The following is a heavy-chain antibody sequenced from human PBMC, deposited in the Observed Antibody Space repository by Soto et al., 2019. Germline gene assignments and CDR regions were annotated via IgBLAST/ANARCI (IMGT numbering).Heavy chain of an antibody. J-gene: IGHJ6*02. D-gene: IGHD5-18*01. Sequence: TLSLTCTVSGGSISSGGYYWSWIRQHPGKGLEWIGYIYYSGSTYYNPSLKSRVTISVDTSKNQFSLKLSSVTAADTVVYYCARDWRGYSYGYHYYYGMDVWGQGTTVTVSS. CDR2: IYYSGST. V-gene: IGHV4-31*03. CDR1: GGSISSGGYY. CDR3: ARDWRGYSYGYHYYYGMDV.